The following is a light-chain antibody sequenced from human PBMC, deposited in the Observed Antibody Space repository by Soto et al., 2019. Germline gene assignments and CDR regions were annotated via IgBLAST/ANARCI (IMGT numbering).Light chain of an antibody. V-gene: IGKV3-15*01. Sequence: EVVMTQSPATLSVSPGDRATLSCRASQSVDTNVAWYQQKPGQAPRLLVHSASTRATGIPARFTGIGSGTDFTLTISGLQSDDFAVYYCQQYETFSGTFGPGTKVEI. CDR2: SAS. CDR3: QQYETFSGT. CDR1: QSVDTN. J-gene: IGKJ1*01.